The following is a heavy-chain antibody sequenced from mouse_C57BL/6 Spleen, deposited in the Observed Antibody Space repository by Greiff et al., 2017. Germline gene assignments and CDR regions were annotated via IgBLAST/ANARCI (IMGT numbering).Heavy chain of an antibody. J-gene: IGHJ3*01. D-gene: IGHD1-1*01. CDR3: ARRDYGAGFAY. CDR2: ISSGGSYT. Sequence: EVQRVESGGDLVKPGGSLKLSCAASGFTFSSYGMSWVRQTPDTRLEWVATISSGGSYTYYPASVKGRFTISRANAKNTLYLQMSSLKSEDTAMYYCARRDYGAGFAYWGQGTLVTVSA. V-gene: IGHV5-6*01. CDR1: GFTFSSYG.